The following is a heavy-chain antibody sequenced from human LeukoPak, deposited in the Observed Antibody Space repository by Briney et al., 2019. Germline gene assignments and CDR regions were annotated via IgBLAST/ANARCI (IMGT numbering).Heavy chain of an antibody. D-gene: IGHD3-22*01. J-gene: IGHJ4*02. CDR3: AKDKGAMIVVVMSASIDY. Sequence: PGGSLRLSCAASGFTFSSYGMHWVRQAPGKGLEWVAVISYDGSNKYYADSVKGRFTISRDNSKNTLYLQMNSLRAEDTAVYYCAKDKGAMIVVVMSASIDYWGQGTLVTVSS. CDR1: GFTFSSYG. CDR2: ISYDGSNK. V-gene: IGHV3-30*18.